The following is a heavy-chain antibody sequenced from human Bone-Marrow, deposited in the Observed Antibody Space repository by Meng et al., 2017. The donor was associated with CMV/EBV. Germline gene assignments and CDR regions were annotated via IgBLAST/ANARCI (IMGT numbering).Heavy chain of an antibody. Sequence: SETLSLTCVVSGGSVSSGSYYWSWIRQPPGKGLEWIGYIYYSGSTNYNPSLKSRVTISVDTSKNQFSLKLSSVTAADTAVYYCARELSIAAEKYYFDYWGQGTLVTLSS. V-gene: IGHV4-61*01. D-gene: IGHD6-6*01. CDR2: IYYSGST. CDR1: GGSVSSGSYY. J-gene: IGHJ4*02. CDR3: ARELSIAAEKYYFDY.